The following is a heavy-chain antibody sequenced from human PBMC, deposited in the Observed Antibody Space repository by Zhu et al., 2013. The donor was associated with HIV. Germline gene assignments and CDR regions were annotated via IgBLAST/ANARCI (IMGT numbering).Heavy chain of an antibody. CDR1: GYTFTSYY. J-gene: IGHJ6*02. CDR2: INPSGGST. D-gene: IGHD3-3*01. Sequence: QVQLVQSGAEVKKPGASVKVSCKASGYTFTSYYMHWVRQAPGQGLEWMGIINPSGGSTSYAQKFQGRVTMTRDTSTSTVYMELSSLRSEDTAVYYCARAVTGGLYYDFWSGYPYGMDVWGQGTTVTVSS. CDR3: ARAVTGGLYYDFWSGYPYGMDV. V-gene: IGHV1-46*01.